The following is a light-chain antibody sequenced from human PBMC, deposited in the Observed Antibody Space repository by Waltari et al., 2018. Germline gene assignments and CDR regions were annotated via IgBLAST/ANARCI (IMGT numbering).Light chain of an antibody. J-gene: IGKJ4*01. CDR3: QQYYSYPLT. CDR1: QGISSY. CDR2: AAS. V-gene: IGKV1-8*01. Sequence: AIRITQSPSSPPAPTEDSVPIPRRSSQGISSYLAWYTENPGKATKLLIYAASTLQSGVPSRFSGSGSGTDFTLTISCLQSEDFATYYCQQYYSYPLTFGGGTK.